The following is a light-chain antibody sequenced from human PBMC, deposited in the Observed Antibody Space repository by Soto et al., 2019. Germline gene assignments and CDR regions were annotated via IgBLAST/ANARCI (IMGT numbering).Light chain of an antibody. J-gene: IGKJ4*01. CDR2: GAS. Sequence: EIVMTQSPATLSVSPGERATLSCRASQSVSSNLAWYQQKPGQAPRLLVYGASTRATGIPARFSGSGSGTEFSLTISSLQSEDFAVYSCPQYNNWAPVCTFGGGTKVEIK. V-gene: IGKV3-15*01. CDR1: QSVSSN. CDR3: PQYNNWAPVCT.